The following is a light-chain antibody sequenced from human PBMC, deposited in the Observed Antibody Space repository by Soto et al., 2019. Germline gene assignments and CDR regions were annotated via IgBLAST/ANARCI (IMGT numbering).Light chain of an antibody. CDR2: KAT. J-gene: IGKJ1*01. CDR1: QRIDTW. Sequence: DIQMTQSPSILSASVGDRVTITCRASQRIDTWLAWYQQKPGTAPKLLIYKATILQSGVPSRFSGSGSGTEFNLAISSLEPDDFATYYCQQYETFSPWTFGQGTKVE. V-gene: IGKV1-5*03. CDR3: QQYETFSPWT.